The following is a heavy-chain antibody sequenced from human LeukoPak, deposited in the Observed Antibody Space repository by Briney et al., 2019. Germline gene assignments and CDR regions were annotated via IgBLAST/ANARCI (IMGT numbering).Heavy chain of an antibody. CDR1: GYTFTGYY. CDR2: INPNSGGT. CDR3: ARDGETQVIDYYYYYMDV. D-gene: IGHD2-21*01. V-gene: IGHV1-2*02. J-gene: IGHJ6*03. Sequence: GASVKVSCKASGYTFTGYYMHWVRQAPGQGLEWMGWINPNSGGTNYAQKFQGRVTMTRDTSISTAYMELSRLRSDDTAVYYCARDGETQVIDYYYYYMDVWGKGTTVTVSS.